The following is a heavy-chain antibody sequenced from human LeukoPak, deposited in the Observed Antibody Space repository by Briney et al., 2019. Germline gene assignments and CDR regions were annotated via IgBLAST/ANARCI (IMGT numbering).Heavy chain of an antibody. V-gene: IGHV4-59*11. J-gene: IGHJ6*03. Sequence: SETLSLTCTVSGGSISSHYWSWIRQTPGKGLEWIGYIYYSGSTSYNPSLKSRVTISVDTSKDQFSLNLSSVTAADTAVYSCARASLFAYYYMDVWGKGTTVTVSS. CDR2: IYYSGST. CDR3: ARASLFAYYYMDV. CDR1: GGSISSHY. D-gene: IGHD2-21*01.